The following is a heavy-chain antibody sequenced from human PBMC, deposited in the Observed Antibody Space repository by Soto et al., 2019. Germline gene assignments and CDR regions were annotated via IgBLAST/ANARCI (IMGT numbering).Heavy chain of an antibody. CDR3: ARAPQYGSAGYYYNF. J-gene: IGHJ4*02. Sequence: QVHLVQSGAEVKRPGVSVKVSCKASGYTFSNYYMHWVRQVPGHGLEWMGIINPSGGGTTYAQSFRGRLTVTRDTSTSTVYMELSRLRSDDTAIYFCARAPQYGSAGYYYNFWGQGTLVTVSS. V-gene: IGHV1-46*01. D-gene: IGHD3-10*01. CDR2: INPSGGGT. CDR1: GYTFSNYY.